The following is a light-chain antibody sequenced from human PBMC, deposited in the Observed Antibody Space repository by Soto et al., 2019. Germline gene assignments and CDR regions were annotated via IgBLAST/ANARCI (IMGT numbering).Light chain of an antibody. J-gene: IGKJ4*01. CDR2: SAS. V-gene: IGKV3-11*01. CDR1: QSVGSY. CDR3: QQRSNWPLT. Sequence: EIVLTQSPATLSLSPGERATLSCRASQSVGSYLAWYQQKPGQAPRLLIYSASKRATGTPARFSGGGSGTDFTLTISSLEPEDFAVYYCQQRSNWPLTFGGGTKVEIK.